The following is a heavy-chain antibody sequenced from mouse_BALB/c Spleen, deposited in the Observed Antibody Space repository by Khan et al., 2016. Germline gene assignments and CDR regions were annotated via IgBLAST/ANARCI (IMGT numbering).Heavy chain of an antibody. Sequence: VQLQQSGAEFVKPGASVKLSCTASGFNIKDTYIHWVKQSPEQGLEWIGGIDPANGNTKFDPKFQGKATITTDTSSNTAYLQLSSLTSEDTAVYYCVRPVCDGYYGFAYWGQGTLVTVSA. CDR3: VRPVCDGYYGFAY. CDR1: GFNIKDTY. J-gene: IGHJ3*01. V-gene: IGHV14-3*02. CDR2: IDPANGNT. D-gene: IGHD2-3*01.